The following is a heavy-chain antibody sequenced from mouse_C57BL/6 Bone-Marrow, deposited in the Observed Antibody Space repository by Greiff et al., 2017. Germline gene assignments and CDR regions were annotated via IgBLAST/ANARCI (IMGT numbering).Heavy chain of an antibody. J-gene: IGHJ3*01. D-gene: IGHD1-1*01. CDR1: GYTFTRYW. V-gene: IGHV1-64*01. CDR2: IHPNRGST. CDR3: ARRGYYYGSSPFAY. Sequence: VQLHQPGAELVKPGASVKLSCKASGYTFTRYWMHWVKQRPGQGLEWIGMIHPNRGSTNYNEKFKSKDTLTVDKSSSTAYMQLSSLTSGDSAVYDCARRGYYYGSSPFAYWGQGTLVTVSA.